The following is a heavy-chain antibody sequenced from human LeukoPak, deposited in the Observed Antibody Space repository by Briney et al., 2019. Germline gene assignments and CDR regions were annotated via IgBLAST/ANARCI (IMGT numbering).Heavy chain of an antibody. Sequence: SETLSLTCTVSGGSISSSSYYWGWIRQPPGKGLEWIGSIYYSGSTYYNPSLKSRVTISVDTSKNQFSLKLSSVTAADTAVYYCARDLRSYRYDRPKWFGELVNDYWGQGTLVTVSS. V-gene: IGHV4-39*07. CDR2: IYYSGST. CDR3: ARDLRSYRYDRPKWFGELVNDY. D-gene: IGHD3-10*01. CDR1: GGSISSSSYY. J-gene: IGHJ4*02.